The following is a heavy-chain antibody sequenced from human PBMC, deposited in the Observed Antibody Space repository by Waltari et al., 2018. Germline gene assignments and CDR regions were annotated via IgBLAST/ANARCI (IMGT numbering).Heavy chain of an antibody. V-gene: IGHV3-33*01. CDR1: SSYG. D-gene: IGHD6-13*01. J-gene: IGHJ4*02. CDR2: IWYDGSNK. CDR3: VRALYSSSWTPDY. Sequence: SSYGMHWVRQAPGKGLEWVAVIWYDGSNKYYADSVKGRFTISRDNSKNTLYLQMNSLRAEDTAVYYCVRALYSSSWTPDYWGQGTLVTVSS.